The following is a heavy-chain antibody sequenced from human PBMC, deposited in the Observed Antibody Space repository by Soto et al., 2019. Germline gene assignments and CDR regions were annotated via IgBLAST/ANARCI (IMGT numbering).Heavy chain of an antibody. D-gene: IGHD3-10*01. CDR2: IYWDDDT. CDR3: AYAFRGTSWTIDAFDV. Sequence: QITLKESGPTLVKPTQTLTLTCIFSGFSFSADGVGVGWIRQPPGKALEWLALIYWDDDTRYRPSLKRRLTITKDSSKDQVVLTMNNMAPVHTATSYCAYAFRGTSWTIDAFDVRGQGTVVSVSS. CDR1: GFSFSADGVG. J-gene: IGHJ3*01. V-gene: IGHV2-5*02.